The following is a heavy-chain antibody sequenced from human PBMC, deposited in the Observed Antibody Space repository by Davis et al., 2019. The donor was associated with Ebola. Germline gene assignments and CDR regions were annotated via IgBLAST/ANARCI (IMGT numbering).Heavy chain of an antibody. V-gene: IGHV1-18*01. J-gene: IGHJ6*02. Sequence: ASVKVSCKGSGYTFTTYDFSWVRQAPGQGLEWMGWISIYNDKTNYAQKVQGRVTMTTDASTSTAYMELRSLTSDDTAVYYCARDSGSSPRQGAMDVWGQGTPVTVSS. CDR2: ISIYNDKT. D-gene: IGHD3-22*01. CDR1: GYTFTTYD. CDR3: ARDSGSSPRQGAMDV.